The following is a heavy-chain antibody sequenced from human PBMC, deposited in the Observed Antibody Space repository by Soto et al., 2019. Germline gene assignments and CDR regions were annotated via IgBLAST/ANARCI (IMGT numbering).Heavy chain of an antibody. J-gene: IGHJ2*01. CDR3: ARDLDSETGSTY. CDR2: INPNGGTT. D-gene: IGHD1-1*01. V-gene: IGHV1-46*01. CDR1: GYTFSSYY. Sequence: ASVKASCKASGYTFSSYYIHWVRQAPGQGLEWMGVINPNGGTTGYAQKFQGRVTVTRDTSTTTVYMELSSLRSEDTAVYFCARDLDSETGSTYWGRGSRIAVAS.